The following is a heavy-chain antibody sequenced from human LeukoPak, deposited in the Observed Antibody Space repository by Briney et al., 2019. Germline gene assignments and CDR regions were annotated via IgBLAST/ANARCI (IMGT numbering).Heavy chain of an antibody. CDR3: ARVSGASGSPLPYYYYGMDV. V-gene: IGHV4-59*01. Sequence: SETLSLTCTVSGGSISSYYWSWIRQPPGKGPEWIGYIYYSGSTNYNPSLKSRVTISVDTSKNQFSLKLSSVTAADTAVYYCARVSGASGSPLPYYYYGMDVWGQGTTVTVSS. J-gene: IGHJ6*02. D-gene: IGHD3-22*01. CDR2: IYYSGST. CDR1: GGSISSYY.